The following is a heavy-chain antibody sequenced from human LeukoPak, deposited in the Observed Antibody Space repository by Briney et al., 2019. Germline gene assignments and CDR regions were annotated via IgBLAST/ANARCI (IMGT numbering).Heavy chain of an antibody. CDR3: TRHYDYGDYGRDY. J-gene: IGHJ4*02. Sequence: PGGSLRLSCAASGFTFSGSAMHWVRQASGKGLEWVGRIRSKADSYATAYAASVKGRFTISRDDSKNTAYLQMNSLKAEDTAVYYCTRHYDYGDYGRDYWGQGTLVTVSS. CDR1: GFTFSGSA. V-gene: IGHV3-73*01. CDR2: IRSKADSYAT. D-gene: IGHD4-17*01.